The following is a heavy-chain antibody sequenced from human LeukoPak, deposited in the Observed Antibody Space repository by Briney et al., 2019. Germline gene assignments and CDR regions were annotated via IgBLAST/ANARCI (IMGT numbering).Heavy chain of an antibody. V-gene: IGHV3-21*01. CDR1: GFTFSSYA. J-gene: IGHJ4*02. D-gene: IGHD3-9*01. CDR3: AREGGRYFDWFSPN. Sequence: GGSLRLSCAASGFTFSSYAMSWVRQAPGKGLEWVSSISSSSSYIYYADSVKGRFTISRDNAKNSLYLQMNSLRAEDTAVYYCAREGGRYFDWFSPNWGQGTLVTVSS. CDR2: ISSSSSYI.